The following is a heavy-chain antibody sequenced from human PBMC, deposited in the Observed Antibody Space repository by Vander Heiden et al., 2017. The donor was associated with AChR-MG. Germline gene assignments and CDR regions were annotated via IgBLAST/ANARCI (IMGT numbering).Heavy chain of an antibody. CDR1: GFPFSSYG. J-gene: IGHJ5*02. CDR3: AKPLRRRYAEFDP. V-gene: IGHV3-30*18. CDR2: ISYDGSNK. D-gene: IGHD3-9*01. Sequence: QVQLVESGGGVVQPGRSLRLFCAASGFPFSSYGMHWVGQAPGKGLEWVAVISYDGSNKYYADSVKGRFTISRDNSKNTLYLQMNSLRAEDTAVYYCAKPLRRRYAEFDPWGQGTLVTVSS.